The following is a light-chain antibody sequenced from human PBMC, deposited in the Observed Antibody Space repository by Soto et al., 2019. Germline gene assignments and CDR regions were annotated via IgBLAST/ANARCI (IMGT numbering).Light chain of an antibody. CDR1: SSNIGSNS. CDR3: AAWDDSLNGYYV. Sequence: QAVVTQPPSASGTPGQSVTISCSGSSSNIGSNSVNWYQQLPGTAPKLLIYTNNQRPSGVPDRFSGSKSGTSASLAISGLQSEDEADYYCAAWDDSLNGYYVFGTGTKLTVL. CDR2: TNN. V-gene: IGLV1-44*01. J-gene: IGLJ1*01.